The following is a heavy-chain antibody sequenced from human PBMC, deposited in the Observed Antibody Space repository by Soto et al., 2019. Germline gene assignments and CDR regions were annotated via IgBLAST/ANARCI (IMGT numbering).Heavy chain of an antibody. CDR1: GGSFSCYY. CDR2: INHSGST. V-gene: IGHV4-34*01. J-gene: IGHJ6*02. D-gene: IGHD2-8*02. CDR3: ASFRTDYYYGMDV. Sequence: SETLSLTCAVYGGSFSCYYWSWIRQPPGKGLEWIGEINHSGSTNYNPSLKGRVTISVDTSKNQFSLKLSSVTAADTAVYYCASFRTDYYYGMDVWGQGTTVTVSS.